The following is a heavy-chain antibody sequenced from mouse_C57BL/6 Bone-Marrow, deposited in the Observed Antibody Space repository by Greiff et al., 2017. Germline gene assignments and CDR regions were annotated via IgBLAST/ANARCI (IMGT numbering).Heavy chain of an antibody. D-gene: IGHD1-1*01. CDR3: ARYYGSSYAWFAY. CDR1: GYTFTSYW. V-gene: IGHV1-5*01. CDR2: IYPGNSDT. J-gene: IGHJ3*01. Sequence: VQLQQSGTVLARPGASVKMSCKTSGYTFTSYWMHWVKQRPGQGLEWIGAIYPGNSDTSYNQKFKGKAKLTAVTSASTAYMQLSSLTTEDSAIYYCARYYGSSYAWFAYWGQGTLVTVSA.